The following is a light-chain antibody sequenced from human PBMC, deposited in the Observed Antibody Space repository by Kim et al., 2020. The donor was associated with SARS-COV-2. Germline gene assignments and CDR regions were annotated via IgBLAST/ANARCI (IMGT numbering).Light chain of an antibody. CDR3: AAWDDSLSAYV. J-gene: IGLJ1*01. CDR1: ISNLGRNY. Sequence: GRRVTISCSGGISNLGRNYVYWYQHVPGAAPKLLIYRGSNRPSGVPDRFAGSKSDNSASLVISGLRSEDEADYYCAAWDDSLSAYVFGTGTKVTVL. V-gene: IGLV1-47*01. CDR2: RGS.